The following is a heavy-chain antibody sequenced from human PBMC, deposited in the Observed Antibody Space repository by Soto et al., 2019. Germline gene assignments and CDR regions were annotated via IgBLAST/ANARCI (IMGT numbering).Heavy chain of an antibody. D-gene: IGHD1-26*01. CDR2: IYSGGST. CDR3: ARDLVVGAADY. Sequence: EVQLLESGGGLVQPGGPLRLSCAAFGFTVSSNYMSWVRQAPGKGLEWVSVIYSGGSTYYADSVKGRFTISRDNSKNTLYIQMNSLRAEDTAVYYCARDLVVGAADYWGQGTLVTVSS. CDR1: GFTVSSNY. J-gene: IGHJ4*02. V-gene: IGHV3-53*01.